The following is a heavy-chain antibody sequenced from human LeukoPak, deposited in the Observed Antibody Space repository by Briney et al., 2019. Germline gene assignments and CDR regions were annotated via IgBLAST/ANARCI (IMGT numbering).Heavy chain of an antibody. V-gene: IGHV3-48*03. CDR1: GFTFSNYE. CDR2: ITGSGSTI. J-gene: IGHJ4*02. Sequence: GGSLRLSCAASGFTFSNYEMNWVRQAPGKGLEWASYITGSGSTIYYADSVKGRFTISRDNAKDSLYLQVNSLRAEDRAVYYCARVRSGYSHENYFDYWGQGTLVTVSS. D-gene: IGHD5-18*01. CDR3: ARVRSGYSHENYFDY.